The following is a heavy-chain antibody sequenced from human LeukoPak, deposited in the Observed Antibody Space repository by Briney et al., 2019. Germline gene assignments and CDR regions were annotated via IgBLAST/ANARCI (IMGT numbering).Heavy chain of an antibody. J-gene: IGHJ6*02. V-gene: IGHV4-39*01. CDR3: ASIGYCSSTSCPLPPYCYGMDV. Sequence: AETLSLTCTVSGGSISSSSYYLGWIRQPPGKGLEWIVRVYYSGSTYYNPSLKSRVTISVDTSKNQFSLKLSSVTAADTAVCYCASIGYCSSTSCPLPPYCYGMDVWGQGTTVTVSS. CDR2: VYYSGST. D-gene: IGHD2-2*03. CDR1: GGSISSSSYY.